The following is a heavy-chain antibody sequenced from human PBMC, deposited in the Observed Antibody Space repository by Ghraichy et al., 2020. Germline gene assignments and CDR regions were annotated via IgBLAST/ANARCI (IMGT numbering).Heavy chain of an antibody. CDR3: ARDLDMTTVTTSKLN. J-gene: IGHJ4*02. D-gene: IGHD4-17*01. CDR1: GYTFTSYY. Sequence: ASVKVSCKASGYTFTSYYMHWVRQAPGQGLEWMGIINPSGGSTSYAQMFQGRVTMTRDTSTSTVYMELSSLRSEDTAVYYCARDLDMTTVTTSKLNWGQGTLVTVSS. V-gene: IGHV1-46*01. CDR2: INPSGGST.